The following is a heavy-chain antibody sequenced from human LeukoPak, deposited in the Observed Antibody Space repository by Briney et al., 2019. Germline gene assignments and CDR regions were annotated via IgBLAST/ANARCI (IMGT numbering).Heavy chain of an antibody. CDR2: ISSSGSTI. D-gene: IGHD3-10*01. J-gene: IGHJ4*02. V-gene: IGHV3-48*03. Sequence: TGGSLRLSCAASGFTFSSYEMNWVRQAPGKGLEWVSYISSSGSTIYSADSVKGRFTISRDNAKNSLYLQMNSLRAEDTAVYYCARDRPSRYGLYYFDYWGQGIQVTVSS. CDR1: GFTFSSYE. CDR3: ARDRPSRYGLYYFDY.